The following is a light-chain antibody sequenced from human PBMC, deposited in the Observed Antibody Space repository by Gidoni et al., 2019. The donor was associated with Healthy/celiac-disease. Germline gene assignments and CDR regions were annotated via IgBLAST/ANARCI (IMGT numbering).Light chain of an antibody. J-gene: IGKJ2*01. CDR1: PSISSY. CDR3: QQSYSTPNT. V-gene: IGKV1-39*01. Sequence: DIQITQSPSSLSASVGDRVTITCRASPSISSYLNWYQQKPGKAPKLLIYAASSLQSGVPSRFSGSGSGTDFTLTISSLQPEDFATYYCQQSYSTPNTFGQGTKLEIK. CDR2: AAS.